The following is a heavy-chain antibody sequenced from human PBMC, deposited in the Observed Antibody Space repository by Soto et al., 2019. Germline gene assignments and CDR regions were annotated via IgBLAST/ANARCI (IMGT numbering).Heavy chain of an antibody. D-gene: IGHD2-21*01. Sequence: QLQLQESGPGLVKPSETPSLTCTVSGGSINKSNYFWGWIRQPPGKGLEWIGSILYTGTSSYNSSLKSRVTISVDTSKNQFSLNLTSVTAADTAGYYCARLGWGDGDSDYWGQGTLVTVSS. J-gene: IGHJ4*02. V-gene: IGHV4-39*01. CDR3: ARLGWGDGDSDY. CDR1: GGSINKSNYF. CDR2: ILYTGTS.